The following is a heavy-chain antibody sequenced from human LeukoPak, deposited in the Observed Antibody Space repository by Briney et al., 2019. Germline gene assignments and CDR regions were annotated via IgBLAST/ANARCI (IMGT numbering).Heavy chain of an antibody. Sequence: ASVNVSCEASGYTFTSYYMHWVRQAPGQGREWMGISSTSGGNTGYAQKFQGRIIMTRDTSTSTVYLNLSSLRSDDTAVYYCARVWVGATKAGYGYWGQGTLVTVSS. V-gene: IGHV1-46*01. J-gene: IGHJ4*02. CDR1: GYTFTSYY. CDR2: SSTSGGNT. D-gene: IGHD1-26*01. CDR3: ARVWVGATKAGYGY.